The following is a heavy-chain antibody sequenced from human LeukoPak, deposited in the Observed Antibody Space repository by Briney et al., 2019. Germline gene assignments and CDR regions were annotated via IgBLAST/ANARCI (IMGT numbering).Heavy chain of an antibody. J-gene: IGHJ5*02. V-gene: IGHV4-61*05. CDR1: GGSISSSSYY. CDR3: ARGEQWLAKFDP. CDR2: IYYSGST. Sequence: NPSETLSLTCTVSGGSISSSSYYWGWIRQPPGKGLEWIGYIYYSGSTNYNPSLKSRVTISVDTSKNQFSLKPSSVTAADTAVYYCARGEQWLAKFDPWGQGTLVTVSS. D-gene: IGHD6-19*01.